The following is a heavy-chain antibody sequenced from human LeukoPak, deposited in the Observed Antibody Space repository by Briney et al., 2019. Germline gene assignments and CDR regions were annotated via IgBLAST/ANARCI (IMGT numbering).Heavy chain of an antibody. D-gene: IGHD1-26*01. V-gene: IGHV4-61*02. CDR2: IYTSGST. CDR3: AREMYSLFDY. CDR1: GGSISSGSYY. Sequence: SETLSLTCTVSGGSISSGSYYWSWIRQPAGKGLEWIGRIYTSGSTNYNPSLKSRVTISVDTSKNQFSLKLSSVTAADTAVYYCAREMYSLFDYWGQGTLVTVSS. J-gene: IGHJ4*02.